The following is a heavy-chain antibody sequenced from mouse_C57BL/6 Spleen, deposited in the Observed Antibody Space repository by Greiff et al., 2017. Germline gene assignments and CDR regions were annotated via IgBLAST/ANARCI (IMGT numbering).Heavy chain of an antibody. CDR1: GYTFTDYY. CDR2: INPNNGGT. V-gene: IGHV1-26*01. CDR3: ECGLAYYAMDY. J-gene: IGHJ4*01. Sequence: VQLQQSGPELVKPGASVKISCKASGYTFTDYYMNWVKQSHGKSLEWIGDINPNNGGTSSNQKFTGKGTLTVARSSSTAYIELRSLTSENSEDNCCECGLAYYAMDYWGQGTSVTVSS.